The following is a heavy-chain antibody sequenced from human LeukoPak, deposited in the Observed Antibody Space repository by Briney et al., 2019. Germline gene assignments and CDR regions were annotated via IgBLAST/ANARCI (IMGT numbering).Heavy chain of an antibody. J-gene: IGHJ4*02. CDR2: IYYSGST. D-gene: IGHD1-26*01. V-gene: IGHV4-39*01. CDR3: ARLMVGATSVDS. CDR1: GGSISSSSYY. Sequence: PSETLSLTCTVSGGSISSSSYYWGWIRQPPGRGLEWIGSIYYSGSTYYNPSLKSRVTISVDTSKNQFSLKLSSVTAADTALYYCARLMVGATSVDSWGQGTLVTVSS.